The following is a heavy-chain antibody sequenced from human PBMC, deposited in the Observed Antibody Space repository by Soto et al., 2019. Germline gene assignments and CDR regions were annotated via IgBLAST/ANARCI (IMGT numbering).Heavy chain of an antibody. CDR2: IIPIFGTA. CDR3: ARGSIVVVTATSTPLYGRDV. Sequence: SVKVSCKASGGTFSSYAISWVRQAPGQGLEWMGGIIPIFGTANYAQKFQGRVTITADESTSTAYMELSSLRSEDTAVYYCARGSIVVVTATSTPLYGRDVWGQGTTVTVSS. V-gene: IGHV1-69*13. D-gene: IGHD2-21*02. J-gene: IGHJ6*02. CDR1: GGTFSSYA.